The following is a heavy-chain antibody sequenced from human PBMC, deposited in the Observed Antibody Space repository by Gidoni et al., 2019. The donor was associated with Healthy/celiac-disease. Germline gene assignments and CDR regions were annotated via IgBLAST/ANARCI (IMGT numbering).Heavy chain of an antibody. J-gene: IGHJ4*02. Sequence: EVQLVASGGGLVKPGGSLRLSCAASAFTFSSHSMNWVRQAPGKGLEWVSSISSSSSYIYYADSVKGRFTISRDNAKNSLYLQMNSLRAEDTAVYYCARGYELTDYGDYPIVYYFDYWGQGTLVTVSS. V-gene: IGHV3-21*01. D-gene: IGHD4-17*01. CDR3: ARGYELTDYGDYPIVYYFDY. CDR1: AFTFSSHS. CDR2: ISSSSSYI.